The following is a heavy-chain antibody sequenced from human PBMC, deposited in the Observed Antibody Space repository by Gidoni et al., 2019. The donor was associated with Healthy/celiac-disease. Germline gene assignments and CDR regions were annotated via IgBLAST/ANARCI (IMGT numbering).Heavy chain of an antibody. V-gene: IGHV4-30-2*01. Sequence: QLQLQESGSGLLKPSETLSLTCAVSGGSIATGGFPWSWIRQPPGQGLEFIGHIYHSGGAFYNPSLQSRATISVDTSKRHFSLRLTSVTAADTAVYFCARMFFWSGSYLDSWGPGTLVTVSS. CDR2: IYHSGGA. J-gene: IGHJ4*02. CDR3: ARMFFWSGSYLDS. D-gene: IGHD3-3*01. CDR1: GGSIATGGFP.